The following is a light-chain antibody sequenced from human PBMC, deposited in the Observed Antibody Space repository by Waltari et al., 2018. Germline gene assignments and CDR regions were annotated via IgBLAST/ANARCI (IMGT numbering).Light chain of an antibody. Sequence: TCRGNHANGTYLHWYQQKPRKAPKLLIYAASSLQTGVPSRFSGSGSGTDFTLTISRLQPEDFAMYYCQQCYSESFTFGPGTKVDIK. CDR3: QQCYSESFT. J-gene: IGKJ3*01. V-gene: IGKV1-39*01. CDR2: AAS. CDR1: HANGTY.